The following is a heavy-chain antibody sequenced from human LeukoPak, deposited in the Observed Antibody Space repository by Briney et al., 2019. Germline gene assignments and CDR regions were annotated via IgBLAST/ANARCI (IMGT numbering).Heavy chain of an antibody. CDR2: ISSSSSYI. CDR3: ARDRGWIQHDI. CDR1: GFTFSSYS. D-gene: IGHD5-18*01. V-gene: IGHV3-21*01. Sequence: GGSLRLSCAASGFTFSSYSMNWVRQAPGKGLEWVSSISSSSSYIYYADSVKGRFTIPRDNAKNSLYLQMNSLRAEDTAVYYCARDRGWIQHDIWGQGTMVTVSS. J-gene: IGHJ3*02.